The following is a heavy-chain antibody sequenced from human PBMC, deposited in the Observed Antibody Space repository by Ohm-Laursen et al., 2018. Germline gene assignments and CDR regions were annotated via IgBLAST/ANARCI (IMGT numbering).Heavy chain of an antibody. D-gene: IGHD1-26*01. CDR2: INSDGSST. Sequence: LSLTCAASGFTFSTYWIHWVRQAPGKGLVWVSRINSDGSSTTYADSVKGRFTISRDNVKNTLYLQMNSLRAEDTAVYYCAVGGGYFDYWGQGTLVTVSS. J-gene: IGHJ4*02. CDR3: AVGGGYFDY. CDR1: GFTFSTYW. V-gene: IGHV3-74*03.